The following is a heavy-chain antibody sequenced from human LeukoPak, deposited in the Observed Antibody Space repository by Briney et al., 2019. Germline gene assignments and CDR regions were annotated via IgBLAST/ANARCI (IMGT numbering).Heavy chain of an antibody. D-gene: IGHD4-23*01. CDR1: GFTFSNAW. CDR2: ISSSGSTI. J-gene: IGHJ5*02. CDR3: ARHGGNTREAWFDP. Sequence: GGSLRLSCAASGFTFSNAWMSWVRQAPGKGLEWVSYISSSGSTIYYADSVKGRFTISRDNAKNSLYLQMNSLRAEDTAVYYCARHGGNTREAWFDPWGQGTLVTVSS. V-gene: IGHV3-11*01.